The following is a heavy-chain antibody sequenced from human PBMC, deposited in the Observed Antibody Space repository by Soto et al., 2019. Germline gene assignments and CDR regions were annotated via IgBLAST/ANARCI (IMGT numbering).Heavy chain of an antibody. Sequence: GGSLRLSCAASGFTFSSYSMNWVRQAPGKGLEWVSSISSSSSYIYYADSVKGRFTISRDNAKNSLYLQMNSLRAEDTAVYYCARGTTDVHYYYMDVWGKGTTVTVSS. V-gene: IGHV3-21*01. CDR3: ARGTTDVHYYYMDV. CDR1: GFTFSSYS. J-gene: IGHJ6*03. D-gene: IGHD4-4*01. CDR2: ISSSSSYI.